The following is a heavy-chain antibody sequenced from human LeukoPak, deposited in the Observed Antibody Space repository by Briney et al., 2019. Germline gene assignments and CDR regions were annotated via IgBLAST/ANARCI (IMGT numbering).Heavy chain of an antibody. CDR1: GFTFSSYA. J-gene: IGHJ6*02. Sequence: GGSLRLSRAASGFTFSSYAMHWVRQAPGKGLEWVAVISYDGSNKYYADSVKGRFTISRDNSKNTLYLQMNSLRAEDTAVYYCARQPLGYNWNEFRYYYYYGMDVWGQGTTVTVSS. CDR2: ISYDGSNK. V-gene: IGHV3-30-3*01. D-gene: IGHD1-1*01. CDR3: ARQPLGYNWNEFRYYYYYGMDV.